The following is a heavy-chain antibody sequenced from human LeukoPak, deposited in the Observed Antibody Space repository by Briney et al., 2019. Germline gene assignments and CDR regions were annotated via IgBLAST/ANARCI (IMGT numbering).Heavy chain of an antibody. V-gene: IGHV3-30-3*01. Sequence: GGSLRLSCAASGFTFSSYAMHWVRQAPGKGLEWVAVISYDGSNKYYAHSVKGRFTISRDNSKNTLYLQMNSLRAEDTAVYYCARMGLGTRLLSPYFDYWGQGTLVTVSS. J-gene: IGHJ4*02. CDR3: ARMGLGTRLLSPYFDY. D-gene: IGHD2-2*01. CDR1: GFTFSSYA. CDR2: ISYDGSNK.